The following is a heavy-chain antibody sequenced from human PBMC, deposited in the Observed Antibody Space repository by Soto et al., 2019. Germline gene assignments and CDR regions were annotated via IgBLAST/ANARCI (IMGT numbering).Heavy chain of an antibody. J-gene: IGHJ3*02. CDR3: ARGIVRGGFDI. Sequence: VQLQEAGPGLVRPSQTLSLTCTVAGGSMSENDYYWSWLRQSPGQGLQWIGYIYDTWTTSYSPSLKSRVNMTADTYKNQYSLKLTSVTADDTALYFCARGIVRGGFDIWGQGTLVTVSS. D-gene: IGHD3-10*02. CDR2: IYDTWTT. V-gene: IGHV4-30-4*01. CDR1: GGSMSENDYY.